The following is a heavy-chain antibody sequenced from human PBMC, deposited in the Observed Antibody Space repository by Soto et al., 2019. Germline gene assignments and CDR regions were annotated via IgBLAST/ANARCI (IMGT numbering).Heavy chain of an antibody. CDR1: GGAVNSYIYY. V-gene: IGHV4-61*01. D-gene: IGHD6-6*01. J-gene: IGHJ4*02. CDR3: AREFSNSPEAFDS. Sequence: KSSETLSLTCTVSGGAVNSYIYYWSWIRQPPGRGLEWIGYVYYTGRTNYNPSLKSRVTMSIDASRNQFSLKLSSVTAADTAVYYCAREFSNSPEAFDSWGQGSLVTVSS. CDR2: VYYTGRT.